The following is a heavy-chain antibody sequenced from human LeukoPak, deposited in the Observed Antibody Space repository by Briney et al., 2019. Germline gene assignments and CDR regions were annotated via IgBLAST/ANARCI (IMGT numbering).Heavy chain of an antibody. CDR1: GFIFSNYE. CDR2: ISRRGNTI. Sequence: GGSLRLSCASSGFIFSNYEMNLVRQAPGKGLEWVSYISRRGNTIYYADSVKGRFTISRDNAKNSLYLQMKSLRAEDTAVYYCAVPGGIDYWRQGTLVTVSS. D-gene: IGHD2-15*01. CDR3: AVPGGIDY. J-gene: IGHJ4*02. V-gene: IGHV3-48*03.